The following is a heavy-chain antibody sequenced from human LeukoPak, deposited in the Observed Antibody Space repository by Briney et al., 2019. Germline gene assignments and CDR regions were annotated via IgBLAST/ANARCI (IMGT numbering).Heavy chain of an antibody. CDR2: IYYSGST. CDR1: GGSISSYY. V-gene: IGHV4-59*01. Sequence: SETLSLTCTVSGGSISSYYWSWIRQPPGEGLEWIGYIYYSGSTNYNPSLKSRVTISVDTSKNQFSLKLSSVTAADTAVYYCAKSYSSGWNFDYWGQGTLVTVSS. D-gene: IGHD6-19*01. CDR3: AKSYSSGWNFDY. J-gene: IGHJ4*02.